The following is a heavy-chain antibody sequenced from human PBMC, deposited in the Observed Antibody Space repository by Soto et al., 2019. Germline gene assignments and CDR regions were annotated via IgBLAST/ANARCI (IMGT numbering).Heavy chain of an antibody. D-gene: IGHD6-13*01. CDR3: ARGRLAAGGLSS. J-gene: IGHJ6*03. CDR2: IETAGDT. Sequence: EVQLVESGGGLVQPGGSLSLSCAASGFTFSSYAMHWVRHATGEGLEWVSAIETAGDTFSLGSVKGRFTISRENAKNSLYRQMYSLSAGDTAVDYCARGRLAAGGLSSWGKGTTVTF. V-gene: IGHV3-13*01. CDR1: GFTFSSYA.